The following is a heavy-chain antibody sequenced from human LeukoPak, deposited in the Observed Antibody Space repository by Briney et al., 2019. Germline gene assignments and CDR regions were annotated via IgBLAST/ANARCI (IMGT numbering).Heavy chain of an antibody. CDR1: GFTFSSYA. Sequence: GGSLRLSCAASGFTFSSYAMSWVRQAPGKGLEWVSVISGSGGSTYYADSVKGRFTISRDNSKNTQYLQMNSLRAEDTAVYYCAKELTLESYGSGSYYYYYGMDVWGQGTTVTVSS. D-gene: IGHD3-10*01. J-gene: IGHJ6*02. CDR3: AKELTLESYGSGSYYYYYGMDV. V-gene: IGHV3-23*01. CDR2: ISGSGGST.